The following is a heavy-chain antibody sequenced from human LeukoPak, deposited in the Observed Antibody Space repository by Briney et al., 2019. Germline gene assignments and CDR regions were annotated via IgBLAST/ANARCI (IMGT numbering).Heavy chain of an antibody. J-gene: IGHJ6*03. CDR1: GDTSSSYA. Sequence: ASVKVSCKASGDTSSSYAISWVRQAPGQGLEWMGGIIPIYGTANYAQKFQGRVTITTDESTSTAYMELSSLRSEDTAVYYCARVSYDFWSGHGGDYYYYMDVWGKGTTVTVSS. CDR2: IIPIYGTA. D-gene: IGHD3-3*01. V-gene: IGHV1-69*05. CDR3: ARVSYDFWSGHGGDYYYYMDV.